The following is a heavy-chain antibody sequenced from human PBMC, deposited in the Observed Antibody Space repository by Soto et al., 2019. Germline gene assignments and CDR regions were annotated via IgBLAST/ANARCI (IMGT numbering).Heavy chain of an antibody. Sequence: SETLSLTCTVSGGSISSSSYYWGWIRQPPGKGLEWIGSIYYSGSTYYNPSLKSRVTISVDTSKNQFSLKLTSVTAADTALYYCARDYFDSSDYTTNWFDPWGQGALVTVSS. CDR1: GGSISSSSYY. CDR2: IYYSGST. J-gene: IGHJ5*02. D-gene: IGHD3-22*01. CDR3: ARDYFDSSDYTTNWFDP. V-gene: IGHV4-39*01.